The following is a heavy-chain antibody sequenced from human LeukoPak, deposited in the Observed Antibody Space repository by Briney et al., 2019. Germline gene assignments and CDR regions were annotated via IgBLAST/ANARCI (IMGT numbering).Heavy chain of an antibody. V-gene: IGHV3-23*01. J-gene: IGHJ6*02. CDR2: ISGSGGST. CDR3: ARGGTEIYYYYYGMDV. CDR1: GFTFSSYA. Sequence: GGSLRLSCAASGFTFSSYAMNWVRQAPGKGLEWVSAISGSGGSTYYADSVKGRFTISRDNSKNTLYLQMNSLRPEDTAVYYCARGGTEIYYYYYGMDVWGRGTTVTVSS. D-gene: IGHD5-24*01.